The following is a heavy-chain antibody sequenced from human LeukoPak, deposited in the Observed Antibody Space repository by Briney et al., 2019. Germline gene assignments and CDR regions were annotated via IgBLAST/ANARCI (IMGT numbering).Heavy chain of an antibody. CDR3: ARGLLSRSIYWFDP. J-gene: IGHJ5*02. CDR1: GGSFSGYY. D-gene: IGHD2-2*01. Sequence: SETLSLTCAVYGGSFSGYYWNWIRQPLGKGLEWIVEINHSGSTNYNPSLKSRVTMSVDTSKNQFSLKLTSVTAADTAVYYCARGLLSRSIYWFDPWGQGTLVTVSS. V-gene: IGHV4-34*01. CDR2: INHSGST.